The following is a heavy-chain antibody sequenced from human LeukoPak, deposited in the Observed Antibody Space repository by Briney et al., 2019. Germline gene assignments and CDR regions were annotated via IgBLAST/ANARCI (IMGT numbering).Heavy chain of an antibody. J-gene: IGHJ4*02. V-gene: IGHV4-59*01. D-gene: IGHD3-3*01. CDR1: GGSISSYY. Sequence: SETLSLTCTVSGGSISSYYWSWIRQPPGKGLEWIGYIYYSGSTNYNPSLKSRVTISVDTSKNQFSLKLSSVTAADTAVYYCASGVRSGYQYFDYWGQGTLVTVSS. CDR2: IYYSGST. CDR3: ASGVRSGYQYFDY.